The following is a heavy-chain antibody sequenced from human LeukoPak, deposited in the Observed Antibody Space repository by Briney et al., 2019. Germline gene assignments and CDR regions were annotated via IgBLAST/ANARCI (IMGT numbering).Heavy chain of an antibody. D-gene: IGHD4-17*01. J-gene: IGHJ4*02. CDR2: INCDGSYP. CDR3: ARRDHGDYGEEY. V-gene: IGHV3-74*01. Sequence: VGQPAAKERDGVSRINCDGSYPSYADFVKGRFTISRDNAKNSLSLQMNSLRAEDTAVYYCARRDHGDYGEEYWGQGTLVTVSS.